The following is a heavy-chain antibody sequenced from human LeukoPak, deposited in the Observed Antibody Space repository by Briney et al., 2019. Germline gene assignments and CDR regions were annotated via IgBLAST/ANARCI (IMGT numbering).Heavy chain of an antibody. Sequence: GGSLRLSCAASGFTFSSYGMHWVRQAPGKGLEWVAVIWYDGSNKYYADSVKGRFTISRDNSKNTLYLQMNSLRAEDTAVYYCARGLPPIHSNSFSYAPFDYWGQGTLVTVSS. CDR2: IWYDGSNK. J-gene: IGHJ4*02. CDR3: ARGLPPIHSNSFSYAPFDY. CDR1: GFTFSSYG. D-gene: IGHD4-11*01. V-gene: IGHV3-33*01.